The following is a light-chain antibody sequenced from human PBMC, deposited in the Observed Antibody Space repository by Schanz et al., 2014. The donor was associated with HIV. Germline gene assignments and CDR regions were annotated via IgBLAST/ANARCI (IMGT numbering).Light chain of an antibody. CDR3: AAWDDSLNGPM. CDR2: GNT. Sequence: QSVLTQPPSVSGAPGQRVTISCTGSRSNIGAGYDVHWYQHLPGTAPKLLIYGNTNRPSGVPDRFSGSKSGTSVSLAITGLQSEDEADYHCAAWDDSLNGPMFGGGTKLTVL. CDR1: RSNIGAGYD. V-gene: IGLV1-40*01. J-gene: IGLJ3*02.